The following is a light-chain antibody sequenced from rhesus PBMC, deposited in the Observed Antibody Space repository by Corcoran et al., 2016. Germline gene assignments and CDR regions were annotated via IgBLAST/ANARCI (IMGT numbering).Light chain of an antibody. V-gene: IGKV1S12*01. J-gene: IGKJ1*01. CDR1: QNIYSN. CDR2: VGS. Sequence: DIQMTQSPSALSSSVGYRVTISCRASQNIYSNLAWYQQKPGKAPKLLIYVGSTSQAGIPSRFSGRRSVTDFTLTISSLQPEDSAAYYCQHYYDNPRTFGQGTKVEVK. CDR3: QHYYDNPRT.